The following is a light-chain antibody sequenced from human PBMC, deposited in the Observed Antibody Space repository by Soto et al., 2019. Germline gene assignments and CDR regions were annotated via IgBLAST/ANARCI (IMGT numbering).Light chain of an antibody. Sequence: EIVLTQSPGSLSLSPGXRATLSCRASQSVTSNSLAWYQQKPGQAPRLLIYGVSNRVTGIPDRFSGSGSGTDFTLTTSRLEHEDFAVYYCQKYGNSHTFAGGTNVDIK. J-gene: IGKJ4*01. V-gene: IGKV3-20*01. CDR1: QSVTSNS. CDR3: QKYGNSHT. CDR2: GVS.